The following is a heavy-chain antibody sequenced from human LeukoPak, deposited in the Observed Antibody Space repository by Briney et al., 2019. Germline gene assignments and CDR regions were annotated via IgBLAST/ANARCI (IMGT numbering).Heavy chain of an antibody. Sequence: ASVKVSCKASGYTFISYAMNWVRQAPGQGLEWMGWINTHTGNPTYAQGFTGRFVFSLDTSVSTAYYCAREYTDPPLGDFDSASYIDYWGQGTLVTVSS. D-gene: IGHD3-10*01. CDR1: GYTFISYA. CDR2: INTHTGNP. CDR3: ASYIDY. J-gene: IGHJ4*02. V-gene: IGHV7-4-1*01.